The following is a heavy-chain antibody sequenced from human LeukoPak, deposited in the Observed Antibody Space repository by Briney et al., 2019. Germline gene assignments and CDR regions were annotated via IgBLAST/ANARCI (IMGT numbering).Heavy chain of an antibody. CDR2: INHSGSN. CDR1: GGSFSGYY. D-gene: IGHD2-15*01. V-gene: IGHV4-34*01. J-gene: IGHJ4*02. CDR3: ARRSRLHIVDAATAVAY. Sequence: SETLSLTCAVYGGSFSGYYWSWIRQPPGKGLEWIGDINHSGSNNYNPSLKSRVTISLDTSKNQFSLKLSSVTAADTAVYYCARRSRLHIVDAATAVAYWGQGTLVTVSS.